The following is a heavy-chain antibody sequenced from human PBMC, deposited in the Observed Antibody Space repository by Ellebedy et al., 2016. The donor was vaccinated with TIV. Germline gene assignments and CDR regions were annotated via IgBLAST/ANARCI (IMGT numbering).Heavy chain of an antibody. CDR1: GFTFSSYW. V-gene: IGHV3-48*02. CDR3: ARGCGGDCGPYRDY. D-gene: IGHD2-21*02. J-gene: IGHJ4*02. Sequence: GESLKISXAASGFTFSSYWMNWVRQAPGKGLEWVSYISSSSSTIYYADSVKGRFTISRDNAKNSLYLQMNSLRDEDTAVYYCARGCGGDCGPYRDYWGQGTPVTVCS. CDR2: ISSSSSTI.